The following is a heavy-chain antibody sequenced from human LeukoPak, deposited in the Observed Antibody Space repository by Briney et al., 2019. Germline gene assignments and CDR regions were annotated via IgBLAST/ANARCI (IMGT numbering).Heavy chain of an antibody. CDR2: IYHSGNT. V-gene: IGHV4-38-2*02. CDR1: GYSISSGYY. CDR3: ARDKRFGDCSGGSCYFHY. J-gene: IGHJ4*02. D-gene: IGHD2-15*01. Sequence: SETLSLTCTVSGYSISSGYYWGWIRQPPGKGLEWIGSIYHSGNTYYNPSLKSRVTVSVDTSKNQFSLKLSSVTAADTAVYYCARDKRFGDCSGGSCYFHYWGQGTLVTVSS.